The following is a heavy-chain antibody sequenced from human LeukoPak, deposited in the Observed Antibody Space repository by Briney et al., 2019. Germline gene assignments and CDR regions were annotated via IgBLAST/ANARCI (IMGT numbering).Heavy chain of an antibody. CDR3: ARVTTGGYYNY. Sequence: PSQTLSLTCTVSGGSLCSGSYYWRWVRQPAGTGLEWIVRIYTSGSTNYNPSLKSRVPISLDTSENHFSLKLSSVTAADTAVYYCARVTTGGYYNYWGQGTLVTVSS. CDR1: GGSLCSGSYY. CDR2: IYTSGST. V-gene: IGHV4-61*02. D-gene: IGHD3-22*01. J-gene: IGHJ4*02.